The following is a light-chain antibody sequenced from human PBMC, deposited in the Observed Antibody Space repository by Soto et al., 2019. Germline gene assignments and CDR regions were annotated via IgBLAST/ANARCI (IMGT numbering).Light chain of an antibody. J-gene: IGKJ1*01. CDR2: GAS. CDR3: QQYGRSPRT. V-gene: IGKV3-20*01. Sequence: EIVLTQSPGTLSLSPGERATLSCRASESVTSSYLAWYQHKPGQAPRLLIYGASSRATGIPDRFSSSGSGTDFTLTISRLEPEDFAVYYCQQYGRSPRTFGQGTKVEIK. CDR1: ESVTSSY.